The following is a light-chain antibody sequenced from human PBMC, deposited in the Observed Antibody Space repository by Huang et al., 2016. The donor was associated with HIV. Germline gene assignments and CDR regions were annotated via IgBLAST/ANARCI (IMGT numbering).Light chain of an antibody. Sequence: DIVMTQSPDSLAVSLGERATINCKSSQRLFYFSNDKNSLAWYQQKPGPPPQLLIYWAYTRQSGVPYRFSGSGSGTDFTLTNSSVQAEDVAIYYCQQYCSYPYTFGQGTKLEIK. CDR2: WAY. J-gene: IGKJ2*01. CDR3: QQYCSYPYT. CDR1: QRLFYFSNDKNS. V-gene: IGKV4-1*01.